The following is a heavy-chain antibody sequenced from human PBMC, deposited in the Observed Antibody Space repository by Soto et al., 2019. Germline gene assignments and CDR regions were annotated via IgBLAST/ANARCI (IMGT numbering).Heavy chain of an antibody. CDR2: IYYSGST. V-gene: IGHV4-39*01. J-gene: IGHJ1*01. D-gene: IGHD2-15*01. CDR1: GGSISSSSYY. CDR3: ASTAGYCSGGSCYSGYFQH. Sequence: TSETLSLTCTVSGGSISSSSYYWGWIRQPPGKGLEWIGSIYYSGSTYYNPSLKSRVTISVDTSKNQFSLKLSSVTAADTAVYYCASTAGYCSGGSCYSGYFQHWGQGTLVTVSS.